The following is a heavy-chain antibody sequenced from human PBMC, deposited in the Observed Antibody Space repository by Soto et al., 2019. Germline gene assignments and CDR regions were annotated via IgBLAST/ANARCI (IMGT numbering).Heavy chain of an antibody. V-gene: IGHV5-10-1*01. D-gene: IGHD2-2*01. CDR2: IDPSGSYT. CDR1: GCIFTQSP. J-gene: IGHJ6*02. Sequence: GEPLNISCTAAGCIFTQSPVTWVRSIPERAMEWYGMIDPSGSYTNYSRSLQGHVTISADKSISTAYLQWSSLKASDTAMYYCARHWDIVVVPAAPGNYYGMDVWGQGTTVTVSS. CDR3: ARHWDIVVVPAAPGNYYGMDV.